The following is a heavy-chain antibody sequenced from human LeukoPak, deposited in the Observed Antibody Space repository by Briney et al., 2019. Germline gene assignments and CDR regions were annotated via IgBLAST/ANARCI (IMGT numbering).Heavy chain of an antibody. CDR1: GYTFTSYG. CDR3: ARDTPALYSSSSLVDY. D-gene: IGHD6-6*01. Sequence: GASVKVSCKASGYTFTSYGISWARQAPGQGLEWMGWISAYNGNTNYAQKLQGRVTMTTDTSTSTAYMELRSLRSDDTAVYYCARDTPALYSSSSLVDYWGQGTLVTVSS. V-gene: IGHV1-18*01. J-gene: IGHJ4*02. CDR2: ISAYNGNT.